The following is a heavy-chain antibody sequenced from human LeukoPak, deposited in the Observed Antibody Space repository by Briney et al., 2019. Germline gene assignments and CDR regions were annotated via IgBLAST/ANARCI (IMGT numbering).Heavy chain of an antibody. CDR2: IGRSSSTT. J-gene: IGHJ4*02. CDR3: AKSGGGTYYPFDY. V-gene: IGHV3-48*04. Sequence: GGSLRLSCAASGFTFSAYSMNWVRQAPGKGLEWVSYIGRSSSTTYYADSLKGRFTISRDNAKNSLYLQMNSPRAEDTAVYYCAKSGGGTYYPFDYWGQGTLVTVSS. CDR1: GFTFSAYS. D-gene: IGHD1-26*01.